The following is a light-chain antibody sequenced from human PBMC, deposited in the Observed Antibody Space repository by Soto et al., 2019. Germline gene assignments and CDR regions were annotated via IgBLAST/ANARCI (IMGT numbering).Light chain of an antibody. CDR1: HILLDRDDGNMY. V-gene: IGKV2-40*01. CDR2: TVS. CDR3: MQRLEFPLT. Sequence: EIVMTQTPLSLPVTPGEPASISCSSTHILLDRDDGNMYLDWYVQKPGQSPQLLIYTVSYRAPGVPDRFSGIGSGTDFTLQISRVEADDVGVYYCMQRLEFPLTFGGGTKVDIK. J-gene: IGKJ4*01.